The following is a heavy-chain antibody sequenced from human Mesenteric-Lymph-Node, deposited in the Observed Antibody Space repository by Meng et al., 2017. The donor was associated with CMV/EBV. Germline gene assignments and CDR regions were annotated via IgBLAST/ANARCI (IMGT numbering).Heavy chain of an antibody. V-gene: IGHV1-69*02. J-gene: IGHJ6*02. CDR2: IIPILDIT. CDR3: AVGPTLGYCSGGSCYSFRSYYYYGMDV. D-gene: IGHD2-15*01. CDR1: GGTFSSYT. Sequence: SVKVSCKASGGTFSSYTISWVRQAPGQGPEWMGRIIPILDITNYAQKFQGRVTITADKSTSTAYMELSSLRSEDTAVYYCAVGPTLGYCSGGSCYSFRSYYYYGMDVWGQGTTVTVSS.